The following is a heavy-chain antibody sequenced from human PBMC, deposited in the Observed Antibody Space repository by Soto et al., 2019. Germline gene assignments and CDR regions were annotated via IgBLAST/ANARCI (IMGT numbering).Heavy chain of an antibody. CDR2: IYYRGKT. J-gene: IGHJ3*01. V-gene: IGHV4-39*01. CDR1: GDSISGSYF. Sequence: QLQLQESGPGLVKPSETLSLTCTVSGDSISGSYFWAWIRQPPGKGLESIGNIYYRGKTTYYPSLRSRVPLSVDTPRNQFSLKLTSVTAADTAVYFCARHRNVLFGDDAFDFWGQGTMVVVSS. D-gene: IGHD3-16*01. CDR3: ARHRNVLFGDDAFDF.